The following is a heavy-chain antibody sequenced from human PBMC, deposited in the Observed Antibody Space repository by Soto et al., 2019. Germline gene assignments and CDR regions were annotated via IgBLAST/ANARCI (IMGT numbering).Heavy chain of an antibody. J-gene: IGHJ4*02. Sequence: PSETLSLTCTVSGGSISSYYWTWIRQPPGKRLEWVGYVYYSGTTYYNPSLQSRVTISVDTSKNQFSLKLKSVTAADTAVYYCARFIQLWSTGGQFDYWGQGTLVTVSS. CDR1: GGSISSYY. CDR3: ARFIQLWSTGGQFDY. D-gene: IGHD5-18*01. V-gene: IGHV4-59*08. CDR2: VYYSGTT.